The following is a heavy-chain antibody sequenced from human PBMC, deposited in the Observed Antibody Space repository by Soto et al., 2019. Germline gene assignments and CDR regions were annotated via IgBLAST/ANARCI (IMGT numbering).Heavy chain of an antibody. Sequence: QITLKESGPTLVKHTQTLTLNCTFYGFSLTSRGVGVGWIRQPPGKALEWLALIYWDYDEGYSPSLKSRLTITKDTSKNQVVLTMTNMDPADTATYYCAHRQLGFSYHFDYWGQRTLVTVSS. V-gene: IGHV2-5*02. CDR2: IYWDYDE. D-gene: IGHD5-18*01. CDR1: GFSLTSRGVG. CDR3: AHRQLGFSYHFDY. J-gene: IGHJ4*02.